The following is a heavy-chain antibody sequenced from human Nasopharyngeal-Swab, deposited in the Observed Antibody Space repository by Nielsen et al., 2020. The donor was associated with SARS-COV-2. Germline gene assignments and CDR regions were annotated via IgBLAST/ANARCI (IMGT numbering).Heavy chain of an antibody. J-gene: IGHJ3*02. D-gene: IGHD2-21*01. V-gene: IGHV1-69*06. CDR2: IVPIFGAA. Sequence: SVKVSCKTSGGTFSNYAISWVRQAPGQGLEWMGGIVPIFGAANCPQKFQGRVTITADKSTSTAYMELSSLRSEDTAVYYCAREAYGDDAFDIWGQGTMVTVSS. CDR1: GGTFSNYA. CDR3: AREAYGDDAFDI.